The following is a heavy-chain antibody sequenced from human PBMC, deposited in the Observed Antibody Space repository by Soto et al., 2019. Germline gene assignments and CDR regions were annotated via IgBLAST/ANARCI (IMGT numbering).Heavy chain of an antibody. J-gene: IGHJ5*02. CDR2: IIPIFGTA. CDR1: GGTFSSYA. Sequence: ASVKVSCKASGGTFSSYAISWVRQAPGQGLEWMGGIIPIFGTANYAQKFQGRVTITADESTSTDYMELSSLRSEDTAVYYCARDSSEYQLLAAYLFDPWGQGTLVTFSS. V-gene: IGHV1-69*01. CDR3: ARDSSEYQLLAAYLFDP. D-gene: IGHD2-2*01.